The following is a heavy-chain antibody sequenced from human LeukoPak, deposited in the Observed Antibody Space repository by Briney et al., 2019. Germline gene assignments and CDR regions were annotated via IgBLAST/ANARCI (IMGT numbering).Heavy chain of an antibody. J-gene: IGHJ4*02. V-gene: IGHV1-8*01. D-gene: IGHD7-27*01. CDR1: EYTFTTHD. CDR3: VRTPPNWGFDY. CDR2: MSPNSGDT. Sequence: ASVKVSCKASEYTFTTHDINWVRQATGQGLEWLGWMSPNSGDTGYAQKFQGRVTMTSDSSISTAYMELSSLRSEDTAIYYCVRTPPNWGFDYWGQGTLVTVSS.